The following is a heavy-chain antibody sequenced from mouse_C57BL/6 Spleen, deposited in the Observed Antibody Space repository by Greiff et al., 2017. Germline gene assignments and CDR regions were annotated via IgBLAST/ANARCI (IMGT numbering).Heavy chain of an antibody. Sequence: EVMLVESGGGLVQPKGSLKLSCAASGFSFNTYAMNWVRQAPGKGLEWVARIRSKSNNYATYYADSVKDRFTISRDDSESMLYLQMNNLKTEDTAMYYCVREGGSSYSFAYWGQGTLVTVSA. V-gene: IGHV10-1*01. CDR1: GFSFNTYA. CDR2: IRSKSNNYAT. J-gene: IGHJ3*01. CDR3: VREGGSSYSFAY. D-gene: IGHD1-1*01.